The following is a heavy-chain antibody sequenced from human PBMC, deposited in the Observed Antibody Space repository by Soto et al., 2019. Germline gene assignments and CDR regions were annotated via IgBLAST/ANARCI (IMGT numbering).Heavy chain of an antibody. Sequence: EVQLVESGGGLVKPGGSLRLYCAASGFPFSKAWMSWVRQVPGKGLEWVGRIKSKADGGTTDYAAPVKGRFTISSDDSSNTLYLQMNSLKTEDTAVYYCTKVLGYCSVGNCFTFDYWVQGAVVTVSS. CDR3: TKVLGYCSVGNCFTFDY. J-gene: IGHJ4*02. V-gene: IGHV3-15*01. CDR1: GFPFSKAW. D-gene: IGHD2-15*01. CDR2: IKSKADGGTT.